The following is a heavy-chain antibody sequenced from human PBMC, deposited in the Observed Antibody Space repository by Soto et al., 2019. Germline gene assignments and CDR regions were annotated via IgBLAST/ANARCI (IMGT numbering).Heavy chain of an antibody. Sequence: GASVKVSCKASGYTFTGYYMHWVRQAPGQGLEWMGWINPNSGGTNYAQKFQGRVTMTRDTSISTAYMELSRLRSDDTAVYYCARGWPTPYIAAADGGMDVWGQGTTVTVSS. D-gene: IGHD6-13*01. CDR2: INPNSGGT. CDR1: GYTFTGYY. CDR3: ARGWPTPYIAAADGGMDV. J-gene: IGHJ6*02. V-gene: IGHV1-2*02.